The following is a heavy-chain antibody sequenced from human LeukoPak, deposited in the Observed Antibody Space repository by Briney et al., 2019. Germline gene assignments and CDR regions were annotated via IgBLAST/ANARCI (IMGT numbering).Heavy chain of an antibody. CDR1: GGSISSSSYY. CDR3: AREGIVVVIKGMGAFDI. V-gene: IGHV4-39*07. J-gene: IGHJ3*02. CDR2: IYYSGST. Sequence: SETLSLTCTVSGGSISSSSYYWGWIRQPPGKGLEWIGSIYYSGSTYYNPSLKSRVTISVVTSKNQFSLKLSSVTAADTAVYYCAREGIVVVIKGMGAFDIWGQGTMVTVSS. D-gene: IGHD3-22*01.